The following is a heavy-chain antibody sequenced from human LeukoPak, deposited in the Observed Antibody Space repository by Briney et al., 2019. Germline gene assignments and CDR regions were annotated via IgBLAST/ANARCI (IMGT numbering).Heavy chain of an antibody. CDR3: ARGYSSSWNYFDY. CDR1: GGSISSGDYY. D-gene: IGHD6-13*01. J-gene: IGHJ4*02. Sequence: SQTLSLTCTVSGGSISSGDYYWSWIRQPPGKGLEWIGYIYYSGSTYYNPSLKSRVTISVDTSKKQFSLKLSSVTAADTAVYYCARGYSSSWNYFDYWGQGTLVTVSS. V-gene: IGHV4-30-4*01. CDR2: IYYSGST.